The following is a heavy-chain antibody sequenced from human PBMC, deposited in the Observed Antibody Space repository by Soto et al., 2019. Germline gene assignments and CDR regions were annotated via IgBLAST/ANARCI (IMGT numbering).Heavy chain of an antibody. CDR2: IYTDDSDT. Sequence: GESLKISCQGFGYSFSRYWIAWVRQLPGKCPEWMWIIYTDDSDTRYSPSFKGQVTISADKSINTAYLQWSSLKVSETAMYFCTRLISPVAARPSWGQGTLVTVSS. J-gene: IGHJ4*02. CDR3: TRLISPVAARPS. D-gene: IGHD2-15*01. CDR1: GYSFSRYW. V-gene: IGHV5-51*01.